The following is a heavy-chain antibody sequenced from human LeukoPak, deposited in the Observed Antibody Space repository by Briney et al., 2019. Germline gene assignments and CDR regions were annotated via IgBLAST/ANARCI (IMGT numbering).Heavy chain of an antibody. CDR1: GFTFSHYG. J-gene: IGHJ3*02. V-gene: IGHV3-23*01. Sequence: GGSLRLSCTASGFTFSHYGVNWVRQAPGKGLEWVSAMSGDGRTIYYADSVKGRFTISRDNSKNILYLQMNSLRAEDTAAYYCARPLVPGRQAFDIRGQGTMVTVSS. D-gene: IGHD3-10*02. CDR3: ARPLVPGRQAFDI. CDR2: MSGDGRTI.